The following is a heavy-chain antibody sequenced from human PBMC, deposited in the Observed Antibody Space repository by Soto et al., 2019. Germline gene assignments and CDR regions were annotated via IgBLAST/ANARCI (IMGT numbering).Heavy chain of an antibody. V-gene: IGHV2-5*02. CDR3: AHRQRTVYFDY. CDR2: FYWDEDK. CDR1: GFSLSTSGVG. Sequence: QITLKESGPTLVKPTQPLTLTCTFSGFSLSTSGVGVGWFRQPPGKALEWLALFYWDEDKRYSPSLKSRLTITKDTYKNQVVLTKTNMDPVDTATYYCAHRQRTVYFDYWGQGTLVTVSS. D-gene: IGHD4-17*01. J-gene: IGHJ4*02.